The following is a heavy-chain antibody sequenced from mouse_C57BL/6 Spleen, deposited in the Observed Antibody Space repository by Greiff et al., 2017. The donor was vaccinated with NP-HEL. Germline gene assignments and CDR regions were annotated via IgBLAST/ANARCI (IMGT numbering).Heavy chain of an antibody. D-gene: IGHD2-1*01. CDR3: ARKAYGNYWYFDV. J-gene: IGHJ1*03. CDR2: FHPYNDDT. V-gene: IGHV1-47*01. Sequence: VQRVESGAELVKPGASVKMSCKASGYTFTTYPIEWMKQNHGKSLEWIGNFHPYNDDTKYNEKFKGKATLTVEKSSSTVYLELSRLTSDDSAVYYCARKAYGNYWYFDVWGTGTTVTVSS. CDR1: GYTFTTYP.